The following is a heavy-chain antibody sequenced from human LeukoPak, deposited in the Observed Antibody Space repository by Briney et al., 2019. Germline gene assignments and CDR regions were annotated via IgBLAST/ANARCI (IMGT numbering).Heavy chain of an antibody. CDR1: GFSFSNYW. CDR3: ARIGYSSGSLDY. J-gene: IGHJ4*02. CDR2: INQDGSVI. V-gene: IGHV3-7*01. D-gene: IGHD3-22*01. Sequence: GGSLRLSCAASGFSFSNYWMTWVRQAPGEGLEWVANINQDGSVIYYVDSLKGRFTISRDNAKKSVHLQMNSLRAEDTAVYYCARIGYSSGSLDYWGQGTLVTVSS.